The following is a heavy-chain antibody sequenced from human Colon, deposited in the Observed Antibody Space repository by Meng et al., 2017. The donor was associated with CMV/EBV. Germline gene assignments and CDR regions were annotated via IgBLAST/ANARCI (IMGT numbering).Heavy chain of an antibody. Sequence: SETLSLTCTVSGGSVSSGSYYWSWIRQPPGKGLEWIGYIYYSGSTNYNPSLKSRVTISADTSRNQLSLKLSSVTAADTAVYYCARDGGNQYFDYWGQGTLVTVSS. CDR1: GGSVSSGSYY. CDR3: ARDGGNQYFDY. J-gene: IGHJ4*02. CDR2: IYYSGST. D-gene: IGHD1-14*01. V-gene: IGHV4-61*01.